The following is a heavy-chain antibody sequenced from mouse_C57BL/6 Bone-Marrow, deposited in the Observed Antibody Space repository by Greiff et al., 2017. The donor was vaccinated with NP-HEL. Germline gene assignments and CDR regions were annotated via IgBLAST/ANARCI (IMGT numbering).Heavy chain of an antibody. J-gene: IGHJ3*01. CDR2: IYPRSGNT. D-gene: IGHD1-1*01. Sequence: QVQLQQSGAELARPGASVKLSCKASGYTFTSYGISWVKQRTGQGLEWIGEIYPRSGNTYYNEKFKGKATLTADKSSSTAYMELRSLTSEDSAVYFCASSIYYGSSYAWFAYWGQGTLVTVSA. CDR3: ASSIYYGSSYAWFAY. CDR1: GYTFTSYG. V-gene: IGHV1-81*01.